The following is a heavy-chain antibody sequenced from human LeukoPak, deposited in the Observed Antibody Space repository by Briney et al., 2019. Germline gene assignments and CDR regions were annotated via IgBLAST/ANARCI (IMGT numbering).Heavy chain of an antibody. CDR3: AVGTKDDSRYFYYYYMDV. Sequence: SETLSLTCTVSGYSISSGYYWGWIRQPPGKGLEWIGSIFHSGSTYYNPSLKSRVTISVDTSKNQFSLKLSSVTAADTAVYYCAVGTKDDSRYFYYYYMDVWGKGTTVAVSS. CDR1: GYSISSGYY. V-gene: IGHV4-38-2*02. D-gene: IGHD1-7*01. CDR2: IFHSGST. J-gene: IGHJ6*03.